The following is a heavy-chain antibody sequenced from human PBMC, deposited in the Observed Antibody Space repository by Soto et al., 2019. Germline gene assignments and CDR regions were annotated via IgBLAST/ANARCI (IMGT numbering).Heavy chain of an antibody. V-gene: IGHV3-74*01. D-gene: IGHD3-10*01. CDR1: GFTFSSFW. CDR3: ETRGVDTFGLSY. CDR2: INTDGSST. Sequence: EVQLVESGGGLVQPGGSLRLSCAVSGFTFSSFWMHWVRQAPGQGLVWVSRINTDGSSTSYADSVKGRFTLSRDNAKNTLDLPMNSLRVEDTAMYYCETRGVDTFGLSYWGQGTLVTVSS. J-gene: IGHJ4*02.